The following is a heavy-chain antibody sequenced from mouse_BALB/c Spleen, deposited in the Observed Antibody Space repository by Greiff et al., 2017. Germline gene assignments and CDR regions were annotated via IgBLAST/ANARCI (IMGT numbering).Heavy chain of an antibody. J-gene: IGHJ4*01. D-gene: IGHD2-4*01. CDR3: GYDYAGAMDY. Sequence: QVQLKESGAELVRPGVSVKISCKGSGYTFTDYAMHWVKQSHAKSLEWIGVISTYYGDASYNQKFKGKATMTVDKSSSTAYMELARLTSEDSAIYFCGYDYAGAMDYWGQGTSVTVS. CDR2: ISTYYGDA. CDR1: GYTFTDYA. V-gene: IGHV1S137*01.